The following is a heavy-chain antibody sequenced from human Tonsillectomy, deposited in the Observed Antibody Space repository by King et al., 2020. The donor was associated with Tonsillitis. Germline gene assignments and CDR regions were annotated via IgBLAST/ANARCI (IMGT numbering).Heavy chain of an antibody. CDR3: ARGRLIIAARFRGSYDAFDI. V-gene: IGHV4-34*01. J-gene: IGHJ3*02. CDR1: GGSFSGYY. CDR2: INHSGST. D-gene: IGHD6-6*01. Sequence: VQLQQWGAGLLKPSETLSLTCAVYGGSFSGYYWSWIRQPPGRGLEWMGEINHSGSTNYNPSLKSRVTISVDTSKNQLSLKLSSVTAADTTVYYCARGRLIIAARFRGSYDAFDIWGQGTMVTVSS.